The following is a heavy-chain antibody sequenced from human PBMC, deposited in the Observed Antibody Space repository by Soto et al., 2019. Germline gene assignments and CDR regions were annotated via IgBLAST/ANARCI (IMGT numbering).Heavy chain of an antibody. J-gene: IGHJ4*02. CDR3: AKSLSSDSSGWFDY. D-gene: IGHD6-19*01. CDR1: GFTCSGYA. Sequence: GGSLRLSCGASGFTCSGYAVSWVRQAPGKGLEWVSAISGSGGSTYYADSVKGRFTISRDNSKNTLYLQMNSLRAEDTAVYYCAKSLSSDSSGWFDYGGKGTLVTVPS. V-gene: IGHV3-23*01. CDR2: ISGSGGST.